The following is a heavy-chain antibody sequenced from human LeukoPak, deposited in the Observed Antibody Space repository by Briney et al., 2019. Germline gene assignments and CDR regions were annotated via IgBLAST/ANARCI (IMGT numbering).Heavy chain of an antibody. D-gene: IGHD5-24*01. J-gene: IGHJ5*02. CDR2: IKQDGSEK. V-gene: IGHV3-7*01. CDR1: GFTFSSYW. CDR3: ARDRRWLQFGSDP. Sequence: PGGSLRLSCAASGFTFSSYWMSWVRQAPGKGLEWVANIKQDGSEKYYVDSVKGRFTISRDNAKNSPYLQMNSLRAEDTAVYHCARDRRWLQFGSDPWGQGTLVTVSS.